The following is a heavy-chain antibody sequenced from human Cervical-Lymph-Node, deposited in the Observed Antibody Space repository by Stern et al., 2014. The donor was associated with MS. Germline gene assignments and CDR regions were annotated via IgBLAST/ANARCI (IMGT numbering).Heavy chain of an antibody. CDR2: INPKNGDT. V-gene: IGHV1-2*02. CDR3: GRGIKTFDP. J-gene: IGHJ5*02. Sequence: VHLAESEPEVNKPGASAQASCDTSGFRFTHYYIPWVRPAPGPALEWMGCINPKNGDTHSAQKFQGRFTMTRDTSISTGYMELNSLKSDDTAMYYCGRGIKTFDPWGQGTLVTVSS. CDR1: GFRFTHYY. D-gene: IGHD5-24*01.